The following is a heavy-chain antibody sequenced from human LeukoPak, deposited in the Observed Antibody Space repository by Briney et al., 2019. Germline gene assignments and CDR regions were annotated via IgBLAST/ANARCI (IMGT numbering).Heavy chain of an antibody. Sequence: ASVKVSCKASGYTFTSYGISWVRQAPGQGLEWMGWISAYNGNTNYAQKLQGRVTMTTDTSTSTAYMELRSLRSDDTAVYYCARVSKKRDTYYDFWSGYLRPVTPHYWGQGTLVTVSS. CDR2: ISAYNGNT. CDR1: GYTFTSYG. V-gene: IGHV1-18*01. J-gene: IGHJ4*02. D-gene: IGHD3-3*01. CDR3: ARVSKKRDTYYDFWSGYLRPVTPHY.